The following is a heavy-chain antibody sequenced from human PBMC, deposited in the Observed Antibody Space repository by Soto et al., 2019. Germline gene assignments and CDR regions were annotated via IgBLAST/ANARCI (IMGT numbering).Heavy chain of an antibody. D-gene: IGHD3-16*02. CDR2: IYYSGNT. CDR1: GDSISPYY. CDR3: ARNQRLGELSSFDH. J-gene: IGHJ4*02. Sequence: QVQLQESGPGLVKPSETLSLTCTVSGDSISPYYWSWIRQPPGKGLEWIGYIYYSGNTKYNPSLKSRVTISVDTSKNQLSLRLSSVTAADTAMYYCARNQRLGELSSFDHWGQGTLVTVSS. V-gene: IGHV4-59*01.